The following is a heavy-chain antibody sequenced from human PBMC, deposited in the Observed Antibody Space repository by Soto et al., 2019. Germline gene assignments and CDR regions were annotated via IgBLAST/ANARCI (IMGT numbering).Heavy chain of an antibody. CDR1: GYTFTSYA. D-gene: IGHD3-3*01. Sequence: GASVKVSCKASGYTFTSYAMHWVRQAPGQRLEWMGWINAGNGNTKYSQKFQGRVTITRDTSASTAYMELSSLRSEDTAVYYCGTPGTITGGFDPWGQGTLVTVSS. CDR2: INAGNGNT. CDR3: GTPGTITGGFDP. V-gene: IGHV1-3*01. J-gene: IGHJ5*02.